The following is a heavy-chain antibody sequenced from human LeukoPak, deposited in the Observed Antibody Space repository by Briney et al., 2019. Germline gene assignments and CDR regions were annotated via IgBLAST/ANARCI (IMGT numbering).Heavy chain of an antibody. J-gene: IGHJ4*02. V-gene: IGHV1-2*02. CDR2: INPNSGGT. Sequence: ASVKVSCKASGYTFTDYYIHWVRQAPGQGLEWMGWINPNSGGTNSAQKFQGRVTMTRDTSISAAYMELSRLRSDDTAVYYCAGSGYSGYDPFDYWGQGTLVPVSS. CDR1: GYTFTDYY. D-gene: IGHD5-12*01. CDR3: AGSGYSGYDPFDY.